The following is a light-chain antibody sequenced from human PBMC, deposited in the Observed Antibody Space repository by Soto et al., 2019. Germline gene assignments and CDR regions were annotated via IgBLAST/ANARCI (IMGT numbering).Light chain of an antibody. Sequence: IQLTQSPASLSSCLGYRVTITGRASQSISSWLAWYQQKPGKAPKLLIYDASSLESGVPSRFSGSGSGTEFTLTISSLQPDDFATYYCQQYNSYTWTFGQGTKVDI. J-gene: IGKJ1*01. CDR3: QQYNSYTWT. V-gene: IGKV1-5*01. CDR2: DAS. CDR1: QSISSW.